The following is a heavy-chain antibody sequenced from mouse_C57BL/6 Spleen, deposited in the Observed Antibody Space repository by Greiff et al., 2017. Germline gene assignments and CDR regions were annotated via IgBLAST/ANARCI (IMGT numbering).Heavy chain of an antibody. CDR1: GYTFTDYY. V-gene: IGHV1-26*01. Sequence: EVQLQQSGPELVKPGASVKISCKASGYTFTDYYMNWVKQSHGKSLEWIGDINPNNGGTSYNQKFKGKATLTVDKSSSTAYMELRSLTSEDSAVYYCARGSPYGNYDYWGQGTTLTVSS. CDR2: INPNNGGT. D-gene: IGHD2-1*01. CDR3: ARGSPYGNYDY. J-gene: IGHJ2*01.